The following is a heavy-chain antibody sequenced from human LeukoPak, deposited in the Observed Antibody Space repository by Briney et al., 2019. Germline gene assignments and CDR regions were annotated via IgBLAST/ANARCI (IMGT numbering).Heavy chain of an antibody. CDR3: ARDSLAGGNAFPDY. V-gene: IGHV1-18*04. D-gene: IGHD4-23*01. CDR2: ISAYNGHT. CDR1: GYTFTGYY. Sequence: ASVKVSCKASGYTFTGYYMHWVRQAPGRGLEWLGWISAYNGHTNYGQILQGRVTMTRDTSTNTTYLELRSLRSDDTAVYYCARDSLAGGNAFPDYWGQGTLVTVS. J-gene: IGHJ4*02.